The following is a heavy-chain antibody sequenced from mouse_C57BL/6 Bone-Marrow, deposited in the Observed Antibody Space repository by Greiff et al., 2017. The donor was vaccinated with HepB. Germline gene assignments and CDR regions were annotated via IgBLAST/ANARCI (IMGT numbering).Heavy chain of an antibody. CDR3: TPRQLTY. V-gene: IGHV14-4*01. J-gene: IGHJ3*01. CDR2: IDTENGDT. CDR1: GFNIKDDY. Sequence: EVKLMESGAELVRPGASVKLSCTASGFNIKDDYMHWVKQRPEQGLEWIGWIDTENGDTEYASKFQGKAAITADTSSNTAYLKLSSLTSEDTAVYYCTPRQLTYWGQGTLVTVSA. D-gene: IGHD3-2*01.